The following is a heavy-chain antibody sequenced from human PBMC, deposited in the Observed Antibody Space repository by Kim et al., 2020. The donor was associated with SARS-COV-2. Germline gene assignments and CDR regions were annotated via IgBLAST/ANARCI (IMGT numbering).Heavy chain of an antibody. CDR3: ASLYYDYVWGSYKTFDP. D-gene: IGHD3-16*01. Sequence: HKSRVTRSVDTSKNQFSLKLSSVTAADTAVYYCASLYYDYVWGSYKTFDPWGQGTLVTVSS. V-gene: IGHV4-39*07. J-gene: IGHJ5*02.